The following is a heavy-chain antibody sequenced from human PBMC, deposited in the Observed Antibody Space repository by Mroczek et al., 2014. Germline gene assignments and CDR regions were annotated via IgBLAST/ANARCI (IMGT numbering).Heavy chain of an antibody. Sequence: QVQLQQWGAGLLKPSETLSLTCAVYGGSFSGYYWSWIRQPPGKGLEWIGEINHSGSTNYNPSLKSRVTISVDTSKNQFSLKLSSVTAADTAVYYCARGNVTISDSDAFDIWGQGTMVTVSS. CDR3: ARGNVTISDSDAFDI. V-gene: IGHV4-34*01. J-gene: IGHJ3*02. CDR2: INHSGST. D-gene: IGHD3-9*01. CDR1: GGSFSGYY.